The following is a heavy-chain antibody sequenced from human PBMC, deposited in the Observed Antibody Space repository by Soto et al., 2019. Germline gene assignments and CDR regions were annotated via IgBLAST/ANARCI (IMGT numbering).Heavy chain of an antibody. CDR2: IIPIFDSP. CDR3: ARGAECRGYCLKKFTGLDP. V-gene: IGHV1-69*06. D-gene: IGHD2-15*01. J-gene: IGHJ5*02. CDR1: GGSFSTYA. Sequence: QVQLVQSGAEVKKPGSSVRVSCKASGGSFSTYAFSWVRQAPGHGLEWMGGIIPIFDSPYYAQNFQGRVTIAADRSTSTVYMELSSLTPEDTYVYYCARGAECRGYCLKKFTGLDPWGQGTLVTVSS.